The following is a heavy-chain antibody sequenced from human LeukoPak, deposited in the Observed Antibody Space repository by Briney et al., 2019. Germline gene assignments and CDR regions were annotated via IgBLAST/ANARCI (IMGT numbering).Heavy chain of an antibody. Sequence: GGSLRLSCAASGFTVSSNYMSWVRQAPGKGLEWVSVIYSGGSTYYADSVKGRFTISRDNSKNTLYLQMNSLRAEDTAVYYCVREEKWELRGFDYWGQGTLVTVSS. CDR1: GFTVSSNY. D-gene: IGHD1-26*01. CDR3: VREEKWELRGFDY. CDR2: IYSGGST. V-gene: IGHV3-53*01. J-gene: IGHJ4*02.